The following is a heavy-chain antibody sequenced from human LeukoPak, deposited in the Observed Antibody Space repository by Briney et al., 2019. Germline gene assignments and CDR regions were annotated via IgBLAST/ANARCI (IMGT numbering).Heavy chain of an antibody. V-gene: IGHV3-23*01. Sequence: GGSLRLSCAASGFTFHNFAMSWVRQAPGKGLEWGSSISSSGEFTVYADYVKGRFTIFRDNSRYTLYLQMNSLRAEDAAMYYCVKDRPNYYESNGDYYKRDGDFWGQGTLVTVSA. CDR2: ISSSGEFT. CDR3: VKDRPNYYESNGDYYKRDGDF. D-gene: IGHD3-22*01. CDR1: GFTFHNFA. J-gene: IGHJ4*02.